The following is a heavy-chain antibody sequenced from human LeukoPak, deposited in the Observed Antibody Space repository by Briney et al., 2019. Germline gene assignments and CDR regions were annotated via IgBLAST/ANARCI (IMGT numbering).Heavy chain of an antibody. CDR2: FYSRGNS. D-gene: IGHD3-22*01. V-gene: IGHV4-4*07. Sequence: RSEILSFSSPVSRGSFSAYYWNWIRQPAWKRLEWIGRFYSRGNSNNNPSLKSRVTMSVDTSKNQVSLELTSVTAADTAVYYCAQGRGDTMILVWGQGTLVTVSS. J-gene: IGHJ4*02. CDR3: AQGRGDTMILV. CDR1: RGSFSAYY.